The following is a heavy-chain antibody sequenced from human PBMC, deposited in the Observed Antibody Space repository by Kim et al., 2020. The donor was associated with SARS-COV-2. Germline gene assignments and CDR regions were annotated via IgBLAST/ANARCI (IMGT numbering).Heavy chain of an antibody. CDR3: TTTPIKYYGSGSYYCP. V-gene: IGHV3-15*01. CDR1: GFTFSNAW. Sequence: GGSLRLSCAASGFTFSNAWMSWVRQAPGKGLEWVGRIKSKTDGGTTDYAAPVKGRFTISRDDSKNTLYLQMNSLKTEDTAVYYCTTTPIKYYGSGSYYCPWGQGTLVTVSS. D-gene: IGHD3-10*01. J-gene: IGHJ5*02. CDR2: IKSKTDGGTT.